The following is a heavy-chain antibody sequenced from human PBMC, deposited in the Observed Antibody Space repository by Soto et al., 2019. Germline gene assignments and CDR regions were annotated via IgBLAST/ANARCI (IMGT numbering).Heavy chain of an antibody. J-gene: IGHJ2*01. CDR3: ARGAPSYGDYVGWYFDL. CDR2: INPNSGGT. CDR1: GYTFTGYY. V-gene: IGHV1-2*04. D-gene: IGHD4-17*01. Sequence: QVQLAQSGAEVKKPGASVKVSCKASGYTFTGYYMHWVRQAPGQGLEWMGWINPNSGGTNYAQKFQGWVTMTRDTSISTAYMELSRLRSDDTAVYYCARGAPSYGDYVGWYFDLWGRGTLVTVSS.